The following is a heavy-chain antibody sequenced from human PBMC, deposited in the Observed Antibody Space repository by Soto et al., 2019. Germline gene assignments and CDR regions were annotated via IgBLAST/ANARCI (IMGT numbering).Heavy chain of an antibody. CDR3: AKDRKGGDFWSGYYVTPDY. D-gene: IGHD3-3*01. J-gene: IGHJ4*02. CDR2: ISYDGSNK. V-gene: IGHV3-30*18. CDR1: GFTFSSYG. Sequence: QVQLVESGGGVVQPGRSLRLSCAASGFTFSSYGMHWVRQAPGKGLEWVAVISYDGSNKYYADSVKGRFTISRDNSKNTLYLQMNSLRAEDTAVYYCAKDRKGGDFWSGYYVTPDYWGQGTLVTVSS.